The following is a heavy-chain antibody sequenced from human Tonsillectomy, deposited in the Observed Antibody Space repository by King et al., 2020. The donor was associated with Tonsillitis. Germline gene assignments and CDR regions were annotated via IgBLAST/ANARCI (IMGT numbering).Heavy chain of an antibody. CDR1: GYTFTSYY. CDR3: ARWGLFLPFDY. J-gene: IGHJ4*02. Sequence: QLVQSGAEVKKPGASVKVSCKASGYTFTSYYMHWVRQAPGQGLEWMGIINPSGGSASYAQKFQGRVTMTRDTSTSTVYMELSSLRSEDTAVYYCARWGLFLPFDYWGQGTLVTVSS. V-gene: IGHV1-46*01. D-gene: IGHD3-3*01. CDR2: INPSGGSA.